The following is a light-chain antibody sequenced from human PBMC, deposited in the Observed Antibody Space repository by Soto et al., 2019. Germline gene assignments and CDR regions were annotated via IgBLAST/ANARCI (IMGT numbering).Light chain of an antibody. CDR3: QHDTNWPPIT. V-gene: IGKV3-15*01. CDR2: GAS. Sequence: IVMTQSPVTLSVSPGERVSLSCRASQSIGSSLAWYQQKRGQAPRLLIYGASTRATGIPGRFSGRGSGTEFTLTISGLQPEDFAVYYYQHDTNWPPITFGQGTRLEIK. J-gene: IGKJ5*01. CDR1: QSIGSS.